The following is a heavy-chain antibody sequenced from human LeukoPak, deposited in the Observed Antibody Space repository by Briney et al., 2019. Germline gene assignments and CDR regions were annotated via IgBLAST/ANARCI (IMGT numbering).Heavy chain of an antibody. D-gene: IGHD3-3*01. J-gene: IGHJ6*02. Sequence: GGSLRLSCAASGFTVSSNYMSWVRQAPGKGLEWVSSISSSSSYIYYADSVKGRFTISRDNAKNSLYLQMNSLRAEDTAVYYCARDAERDFWSGYYLSYGMDVWGQGTTVTVSS. CDR3: ARDAERDFWSGYYLSYGMDV. CDR2: ISSSSSYI. CDR1: GFTVSSNY. V-gene: IGHV3-21*01.